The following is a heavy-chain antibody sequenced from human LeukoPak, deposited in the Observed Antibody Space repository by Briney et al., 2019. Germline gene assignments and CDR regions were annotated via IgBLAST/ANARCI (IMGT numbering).Heavy chain of an antibody. CDR1: GYTFTSYY. CDR2: INPSGGST. CDR3: ATDQAYHYDSSPNIK. V-gene: IGHV1-46*01. Sequence: ASVKVSCKASGYTFTSYYMHWVRQAPGQGLEWMGIINPSGGSTSYAQKFQGRVTMTRDTSTSTVYMELSSLRSEDTAVYYCATDQAYHYDSSPNIKWGQGTLVTVSS. D-gene: IGHD3-22*01. J-gene: IGHJ4*02.